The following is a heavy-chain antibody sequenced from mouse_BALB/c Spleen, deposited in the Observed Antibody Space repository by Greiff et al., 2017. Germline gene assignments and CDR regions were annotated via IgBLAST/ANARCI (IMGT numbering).Heavy chain of an antibody. CDR2: INPSNGGT. J-gene: IGHJ4*01. Sequence: QVHVKQSGAELVKPGASVKLSCKASGYTFTSYYMYWVKQRPGQGLEWIGEINPSNGGTNFNEKFKSKATLTVDKSSSTAYMQLSSLTSEDSAVYYCTRANYFYAMDYWGQGTSVTVSS. V-gene: IGHV1S81*02. CDR1: GYTFTSYY. CDR3: TRANYFYAMDY. D-gene: IGHD2-1*01.